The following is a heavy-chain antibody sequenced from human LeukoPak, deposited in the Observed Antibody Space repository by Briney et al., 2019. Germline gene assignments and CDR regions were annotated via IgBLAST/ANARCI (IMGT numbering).Heavy chain of an antibody. CDR1: GYTFTGYY. J-gene: IGHJ4*02. D-gene: IGHD5-24*01. CDR2: INPNSGGT. Sequence: AASVKVSCKATGYTFTGYYMHWVRQAPGQGLEWMGWINPNSGGTNYAQKFQGRVTMTRDTSISTAYMELSRLRSDDTAVYYCARSPFPWLPLYCDYWGQGTLVTVSS. CDR3: ARSPFPWLPLYCDY. V-gene: IGHV1-2*02.